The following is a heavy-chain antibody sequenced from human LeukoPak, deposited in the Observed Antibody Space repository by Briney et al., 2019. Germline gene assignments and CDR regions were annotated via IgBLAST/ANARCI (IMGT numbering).Heavy chain of an antibody. CDR3: ARHHRGLSRIDY. CDR2: IYYSGST. V-gene: IGHV4-59*08. J-gene: IGHJ4*02. CDR1: GGSISSYY. Sequence: PSETLSLTCTVSGGSISSYYWSWIRRPPGKGLEWIGYIYYSGSTNYNPSLKSRVTISVDTSKNQFSLKLSSVTAADTAVYYCARHHRGLSRIDYWGQGTLVTVSS. D-gene: IGHD3-10*01.